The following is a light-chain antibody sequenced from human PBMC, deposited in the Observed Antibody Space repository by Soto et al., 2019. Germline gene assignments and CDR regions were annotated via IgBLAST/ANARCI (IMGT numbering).Light chain of an antibody. CDR2: AAS. J-gene: IGKJ2*01. CDR1: QSVSSSF. CDR3: QQYGSSPRYT. V-gene: IGKV3-20*01. Sequence: EVVLTQCPGTVSLSPGERATLSCRASQSVSSSFLAWYQHKPGQAPRLLVYAASSRATGIPDRFSGSGSGTDFTLTISRLEPEDFAVYYCQQYGSSPRYTFGQGTKLEIK.